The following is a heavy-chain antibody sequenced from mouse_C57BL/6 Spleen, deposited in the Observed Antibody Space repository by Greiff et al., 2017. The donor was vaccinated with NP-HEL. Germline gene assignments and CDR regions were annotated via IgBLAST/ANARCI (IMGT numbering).Heavy chain of an antibody. D-gene: IGHD4-1*02. CDR1: GYTFTDYN. CDR2: INPNNGGT. CDR3: ASFSTGTAWFAY. J-gene: IGHJ3*01. V-gene: IGHV1-22*01. Sequence: VQLKESGPELVKPGASVKMSCKASGYTFTDYNMHWVKQSHGKSLEWIGYINPNNGGTSYNQKFKGKATLTVNKSSSTAYMELRSLTSEDSAVYYCASFSTGTAWFAYGGQGTLVTVSA.